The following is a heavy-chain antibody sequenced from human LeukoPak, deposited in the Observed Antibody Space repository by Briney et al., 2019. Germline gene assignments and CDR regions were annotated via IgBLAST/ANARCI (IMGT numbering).Heavy chain of an antibody. D-gene: IGHD1-14*01. V-gene: IGHV3-74*01. CDR2: INSDGRTT. Sequence: GESLRLSCAASGFTFGPFWMHWVRQAPGKGLVWVSRINSDGRTTNYADSVKGRFTISRDNAKNMVYLQMNSLRVEDTDVYYCVRDQGRYFFDYWGQGTLVTVSS. CDR1: GFTFGPFW. J-gene: IGHJ4*02. CDR3: VRDQGRYFFDY.